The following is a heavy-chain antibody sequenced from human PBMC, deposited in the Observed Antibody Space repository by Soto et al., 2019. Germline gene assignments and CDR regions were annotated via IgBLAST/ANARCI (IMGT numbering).Heavy chain of an antibody. CDR1: GGSISSSSYY. CDR2: IYYSGST. CDR3: ACIFSGGYGYGFYYYGMDV. V-gene: IGHV4-39*01. J-gene: IGHJ6*02. Sequence: PSETVSLTCTVSGGSISSSSYYWGWIRQPPGKGLEWIGSIYYSGSTYYNPSLKSRVTISVDTSKNQFSLKLSSVTAADTAVYYCACIFSGGYGYGFYYYGMDVWGQGTTVT. D-gene: IGHD5-18*01.